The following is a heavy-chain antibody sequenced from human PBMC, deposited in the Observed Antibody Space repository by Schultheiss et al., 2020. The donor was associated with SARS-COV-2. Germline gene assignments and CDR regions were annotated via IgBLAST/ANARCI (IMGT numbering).Heavy chain of an antibody. V-gene: IGHV3-66*01. CDR3: ARGHYYGSGSYSPFDY. CDR2: IYSGGST. D-gene: IGHD3-10*01. J-gene: IGHJ4*02. CDR1: GFTFSNYA. Sequence: GGSLRLSCAASGFTFSNYAMSWVRQAPGKGLEWVSVIYSGGSTYYADSVKGRFTISRDNSKNTLYLQMNSLRAEDTAVYYCARGHYYGSGSYSPFDYWGQGTLVTVSS.